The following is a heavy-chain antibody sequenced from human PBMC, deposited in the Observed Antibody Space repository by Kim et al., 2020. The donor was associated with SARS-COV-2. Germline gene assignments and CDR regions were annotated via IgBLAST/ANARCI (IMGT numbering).Heavy chain of an antibody. V-gene: IGHV3-74*01. D-gene: IGHD3-10*01. Sequence: ADSVKGRFTISRDNAKRALYLQMNSLRAEDSGVYYCARGPDLRCYNCADFWGQGTLVTVSS. CDR3: ARGPDLRCYNCADF. J-gene: IGHJ4*02.